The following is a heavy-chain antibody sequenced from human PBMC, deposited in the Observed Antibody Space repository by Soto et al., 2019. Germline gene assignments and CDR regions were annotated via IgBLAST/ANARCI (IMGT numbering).Heavy chain of an antibody. CDR2: IDPSDSYT. J-gene: IGHJ6*02. CDR3: ARLAPYSGSYYGFHGMDV. CDR1: GYSFTSYW. Sequence: GESLKISCKGSGYSFTSYWISWVRQMPGKGLEWMGRIDPSDSYTNYSPSFQGHVTISADKSISTAYLQWSSLKASDTAMYYCARLAPYSGSYYGFHGMDVWGQGTTVTVSS. V-gene: IGHV5-10-1*01. D-gene: IGHD1-26*01.